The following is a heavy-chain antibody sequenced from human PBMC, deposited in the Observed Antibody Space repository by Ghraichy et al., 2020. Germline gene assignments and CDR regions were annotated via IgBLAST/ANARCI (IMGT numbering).Heavy chain of an antibody. J-gene: IGHJ4*02. V-gene: IGHV3-21*06. CDR2: ISGSGNYI. Sequence: GGSLRLSCAASGFTFTTYSMNWVRQAPGKGLEWVASISGSGNYIHYAESVKGRFTISRDNAKTSLDLQMHSLRAEDTAVYYCVRDQFGVTWFGQLYYFDHWGQGTLVTVTS. D-gene: IGHD3-10*01. CDR1: GFTFTTYS. CDR3: VRDQFGVTWFGQLYYFDH.